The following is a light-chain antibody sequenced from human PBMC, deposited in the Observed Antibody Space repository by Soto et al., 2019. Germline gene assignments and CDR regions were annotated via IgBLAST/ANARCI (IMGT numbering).Light chain of an antibody. J-gene: IGKJ5*01. CDR2: SSS. V-gene: IGKV1-39*01. CDR3: QQTLMTPIT. Sequence: DIGMTQSPASLSASVGDRVTISCRTSQTIHNNLNWYQPRPGKDPKLLIYSSSRLMSGVPPRFSGSGSGTDVTLTISSLQPEDFATYFCQQTLMTPITFGEGTRLDIK. CDR1: QTIHNN.